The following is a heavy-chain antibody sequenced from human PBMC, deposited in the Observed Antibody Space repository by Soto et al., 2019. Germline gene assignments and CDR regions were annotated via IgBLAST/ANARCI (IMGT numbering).Heavy chain of an antibody. CDR2: VNPASGDI. Sequence: GASVKVSCPASGYTFNYHYIHWVRQAPGQGLEWMGWVNPASGDINYAQKFQGRVTMTRDTSISTAYMELNRLTSDDTAVYYCAGLNSGACSDDALDIWGQGTMVTVSS. V-gene: IGHV1-2*02. D-gene: IGHD2-21*01. CDR1: GYTFNYHY. J-gene: IGHJ3*02. CDR3: AGLNSGACSDDALDI.